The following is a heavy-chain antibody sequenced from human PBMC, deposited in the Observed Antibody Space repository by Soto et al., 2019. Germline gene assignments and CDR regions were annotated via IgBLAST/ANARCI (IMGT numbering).Heavy chain of an antibody. Sequence: PSETLSLTCTVSGGSISRYYWSWIRQPSGKGLEWIGYIYYSGSTNYNPSLKSRVTISVDTSKNQFSLKLSSVTAADTAVYYCARAEELLWTFDYWGQGTLVTVS. J-gene: IGHJ4*02. CDR3: ARAEELLWTFDY. D-gene: IGHD1-26*01. V-gene: IGHV4-59*01. CDR1: GGSISRYY. CDR2: IYYSGST.